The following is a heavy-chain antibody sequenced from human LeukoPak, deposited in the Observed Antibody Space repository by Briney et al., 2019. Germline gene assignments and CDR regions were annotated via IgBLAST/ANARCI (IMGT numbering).Heavy chain of an antibody. V-gene: IGHV3-23*01. Sequence: ETLSLTCTVSGGSISSYYWSWVRQAPGKGLEWVSAISGSGGSTYYADPVKGRFTISRDNSKNTLYLQMNSLRAEDTAVYYCAKFAPSITMIVVVSEFDYWGQGTLVTVSS. CDR3: AKFAPSITMIVVVSEFDY. J-gene: IGHJ4*02. CDR2: ISGSGGST. CDR1: GGSISSYY. D-gene: IGHD3-22*01.